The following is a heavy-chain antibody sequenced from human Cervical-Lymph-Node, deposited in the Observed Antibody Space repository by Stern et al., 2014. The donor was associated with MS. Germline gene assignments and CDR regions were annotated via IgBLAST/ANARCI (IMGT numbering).Heavy chain of an antibody. CDR1: GFTFDRHG. V-gene: IGHV3-30*18. D-gene: IGHD5-24*01. CDR2: ISHDGRQA. CDR3: AKDSGRDGFNRYSYFGMDV. Sequence: VQLVESGGGVVQSGRSLRLSCKASGFTFDRHGMHWVRQTAGKGLEWVAVISHDGRQAYYLDSVKGRFTVSRDNSNDILYLQMNSLRIDDTAVYQCAKDSGRDGFNRYSYFGMDVWGQGTPVAVSS. J-gene: IGHJ6*02.